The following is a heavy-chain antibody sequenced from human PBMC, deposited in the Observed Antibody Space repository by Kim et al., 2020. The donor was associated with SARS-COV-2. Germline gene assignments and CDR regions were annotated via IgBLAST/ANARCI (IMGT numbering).Heavy chain of an antibody. V-gene: IGHV7-4-1*02. Sequence: ASVKVSCKASGYTFTSYAMNWVRQAPGQGLEWMGWINTNTGNPTYAQGFPGRFVFSLDTSVSTAYLQISSLKAEDTAVYYCARVGPVVPAAMVYYYGMDVWGQGTTVTVSS. CDR3: ARVGPVVPAAMVYYYGMDV. CDR1: GYTFTSYA. D-gene: IGHD2-2*01. CDR2: INTNTGNP. J-gene: IGHJ6*02.